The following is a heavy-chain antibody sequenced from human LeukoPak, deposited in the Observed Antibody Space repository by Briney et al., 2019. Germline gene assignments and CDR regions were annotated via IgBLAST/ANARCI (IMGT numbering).Heavy chain of an antibody. V-gene: IGHV3-11*01. CDR3: ARSLRAPSNWFDP. Sequence: GGSLRLSCAASGFTFSDYYMSWIRQAPGKGLEWVSYISSSGCTIYYADSVKGRFTISRDNAKNSLYLQMNSLRAEDTAVYYCARSLRAPSNWFDPWGQGTLVTVSS. CDR2: ISSSGCTI. J-gene: IGHJ5*02. CDR1: GFTFSDYY.